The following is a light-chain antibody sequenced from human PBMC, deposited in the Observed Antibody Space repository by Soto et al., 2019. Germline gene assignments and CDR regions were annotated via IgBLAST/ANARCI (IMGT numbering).Light chain of an antibody. CDR1: SSDVGTYNS. CDR2: EVT. V-gene: IGLV2-14*01. CDR3: SSYTNINTRACV. Sequence: QSALTQPRSVSGSPGQSVTISCTGTSSDVGTYNSVSWYQQRPGKAPKLMIYEVTDRPSGVSNRFSGSKSGNTASLTISGLQAEDEAEYYCSSYTNINTRACVFGTGTKLTVL. J-gene: IGLJ1*01.